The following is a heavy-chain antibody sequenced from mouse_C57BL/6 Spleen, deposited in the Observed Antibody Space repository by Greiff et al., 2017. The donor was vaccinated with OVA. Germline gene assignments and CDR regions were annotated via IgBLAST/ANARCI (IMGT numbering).Heavy chain of an antibody. CDR3: AREEGDGYYRDD. CDR1: GYTFTSYG. J-gene: IGHJ2*01. V-gene: IGHV1-81*01. D-gene: IGHD2-3*01. CDR2: IYPRSGNT. Sequence: QVQLKESGAELARPGASVKLSCKASGYTFTSYGISWVKQRTGQGLEWIGEIYPRSGNTYYNEKFKGKATLTADKSSSTAYMELRSLTSEDSAVYFCAREEGDGYYRDDWGQGTTLTVSS.